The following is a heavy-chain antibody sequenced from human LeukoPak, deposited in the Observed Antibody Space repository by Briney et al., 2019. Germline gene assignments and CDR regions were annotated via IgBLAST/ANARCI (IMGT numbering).Heavy chain of an antibody. V-gene: IGHV3-30*02. CDR3: AKGGWQQLDY. D-gene: IGHD6-13*01. Sequence: GGSLRLSCAASGFTVSSNYMSWVRQAPGKGLEWVTFIRHDGSNKYYADSVKGRFTISKDNSKSTLYLQMNSLRGEDTAVYYCAKGGWQQLDYWGQGTLVIVSS. J-gene: IGHJ4*02. CDR2: IRHDGSNK. CDR1: GFTVSSNY.